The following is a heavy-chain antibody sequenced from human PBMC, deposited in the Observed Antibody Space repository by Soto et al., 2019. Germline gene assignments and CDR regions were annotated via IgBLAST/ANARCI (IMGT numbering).Heavy chain of an antibody. CDR1: GGSISSYY. CDR2: IYYSGST. Sequence: SETLSLTCTVSGGSISSYYWSWIRQPPGKGLEWIGYIYYSGSTNYNPSLKSRVTISVDTSKNQFSLKLSSVTAADTAVYYCARDYGDYVGNNWFDPWGQGTLVTVSS. J-gene: IGHJ5*02. D-gene: IGHD4-17*01. CDR3: ARDYGDYVGNNWFDP. V-gene: IGHV4-59*01.